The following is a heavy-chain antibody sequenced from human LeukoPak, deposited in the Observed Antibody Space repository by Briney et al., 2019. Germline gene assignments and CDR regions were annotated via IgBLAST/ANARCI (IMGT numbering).Heavy chain of an antibody. Sequence: GGSLRLSCAASGFTFSSYGMHWVRQAPGKGLASVAVIWYDGSNKYYADSVKGRFTISRDNSKNTLYLQMNSLRAEDTAVYYCARSPGGEQQLGILQYYFDYWGQGTLVTVSS. J-gene: IGHJ4*02. CDR1: GFTFSSYG. CDR2: IWYDGSNK. D-gene: IGHD6-13*01. CDR3: ARSPGGEQQLGILQYYFDY. V-gene: IGHV3-33*01.